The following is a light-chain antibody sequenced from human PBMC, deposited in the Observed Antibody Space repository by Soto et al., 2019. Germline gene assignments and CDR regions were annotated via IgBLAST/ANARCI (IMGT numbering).Light chain of an antibody. V-gene: IGKV3-11*01. Sequence: IVLTQSPATLSLSPGERATLSCRASQSVSSYLAWYQQKPGQAPRLLIYDASNRATGIPARFSGSGSGTDFTLTISRLEPEDFAVYYCQLYGSSPKTFGQGTKV. CDR1: QSVSSY. CDR3: QLYGSSPKT. J-gene: IGKJ1*01. CDR2: DAS.